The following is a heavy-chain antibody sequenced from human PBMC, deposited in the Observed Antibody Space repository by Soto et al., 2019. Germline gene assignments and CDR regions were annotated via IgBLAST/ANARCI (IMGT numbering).Heavy chain of an antibody. J-gene: IGHJ6*02. V-gene: IGHV3-48*02. D-gene: IGHD3-3*01. CDR3: ARDPQGGGYDFWSGSPYYYYGMDV. CDR2: ISSSSSTI. CDR1: GFTFSSYS. Sequence: GGSLRLSCAASGFTFSSYSMNWVRQAPGKGLEWVSYISSSSSTIYYADSVKGRFTISRDNAKNSLYLQMNSLRDEDTAVYYCARDPQGGGYDFWSGSPYYYYGMDVWGQGTTVTVSS.